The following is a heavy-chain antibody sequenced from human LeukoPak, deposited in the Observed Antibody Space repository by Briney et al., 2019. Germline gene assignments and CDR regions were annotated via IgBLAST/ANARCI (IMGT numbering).Heavy chain of an antibody. Sequence: PGGSLRLSCAASGFTFSSYAMSWVRQAPGKGLEWVSAISGSGGSTYYADSVKGRFTISRDNSKNTLYLQMNSLRAEDTAVYYCAKDPVWFRESYPYYFDYWGRGTLVTVSS. J-gene: IGHJ4*02. CDR2: ISGSGGST. V-gene: IGHV3-23*01. CDR1: GFTFSSYA. D-gene: IGHD3-10*01. CDR3: AKDPVWFRESYPYYFDY.